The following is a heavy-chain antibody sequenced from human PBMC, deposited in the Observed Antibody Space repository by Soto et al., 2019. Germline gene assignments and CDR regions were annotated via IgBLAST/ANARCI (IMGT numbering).Heavy chain of an antibody. V-gene: IGHV3-9*01. D-gene: IGHD3-3*01. Sequence: HPGGSLRLSCAASGFTFDDYAMHWVRQAPGKGLEWVSGISWNSGSIGYADSVKGRFTISRDNAKNSLYLQMNSLRAEDTALYYCAKDYLEWLTGGVFFDYWGQGTLVTVSS. CDR3: AKDYLEWLTGGVFFDY. CDR2: ISWNSGSI. J-gene: IGHJ4*02. CDR1: GFTFDDYA.